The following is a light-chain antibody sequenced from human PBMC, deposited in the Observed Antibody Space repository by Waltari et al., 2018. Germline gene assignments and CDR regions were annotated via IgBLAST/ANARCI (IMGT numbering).Light chain of an antibody. Sequence: QLVLTESPSASASLGASVRLTCTLSSGHRSNIIAWHQQPTEKGHRYLMKVNSAGRHSKGDGIPVPFTGSGSGAYRYLTISSFQPEDKADYDFQTGGHGTWVFGLGTKLTFL. CDR2: VNSAGRH. J-gene: IGLJ3*02. CDR1: SGHRSNI. CDR3: QTGGHGTWV. V-gene: IGLV4-69*02.